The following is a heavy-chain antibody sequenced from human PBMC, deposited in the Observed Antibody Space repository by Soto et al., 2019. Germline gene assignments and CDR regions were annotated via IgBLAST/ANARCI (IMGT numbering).Heavy chain of an antibody. Sequence: SETLSLTCTVSGASITSYYWTWSRQPPGKGLEWIGYLYYSGSTNYNPSLKSRVVISVDTSENQFSLRLSSVTAADTAVYYCAGTYYYNSGVHYWGQGTLVTVSS. D-gene: IGHD3-10*01. CDR2: LYYSGST. V-gene: IGHV4-59*01. J-gene: IGHJ4*02. CDR3: AGTYYYNSGVHY. CDR1: GASITSYY.